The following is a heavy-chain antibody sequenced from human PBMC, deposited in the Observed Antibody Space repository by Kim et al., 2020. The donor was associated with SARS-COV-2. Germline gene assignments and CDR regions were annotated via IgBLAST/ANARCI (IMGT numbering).Heavy chain of an antibody. Sequence: GGSLRLSCAASGFTFSSYGMHWVRQAPGKGLEWVAVIWYDGSNKYYADSVKGRFTISRDNSKNTLYLQMNSLRAEDTAVYYCARDRLHSAFDYWGQGTLVTVSS. CDR1: GFTFSSYG. V-gene: IGHV3-33*01. D-gene: IGHD4-4*01. CDR3: ARDRLHSAFDY. CDR2: IWYDGSNK. J-gene: IGHJ4*02.